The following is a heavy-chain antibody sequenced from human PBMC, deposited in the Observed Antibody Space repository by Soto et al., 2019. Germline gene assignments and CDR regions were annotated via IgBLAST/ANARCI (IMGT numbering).Heavy chain of an antibody. CDR2: INHSGST. CDR3: ASILRYL. V-gene: IGHV4-34*01. D-gene: IGHD3-16*01. Sequence: QVQLQQWGAGLLKPSETLSLSCAVYGGSFSGYYWCWIRQPPGKGLEWIGEINHSGSTNYNPSLKGRVTISVDTSKNQFSLRLSSVTAADTAVYHCASILRYLWGQGTLVTVSS. CDR1: GGSFSGYY. J-gene: IGHJ4*02.